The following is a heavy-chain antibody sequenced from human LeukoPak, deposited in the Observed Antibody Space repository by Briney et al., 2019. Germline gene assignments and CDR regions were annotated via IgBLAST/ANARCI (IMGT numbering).Heavy chain of an antibody. CDR1: GFTFSDYS. CDR3: ARVSILIVPYYAFDI. Sequence: GGSLRLSCAASGFTFSDYSMNWVRQAPGEGLEWVSSISSRSLYIHYADSVKGRFTISRDNVKNSLYLQMNSLRAEDTAVYYCARVSILIVPYYAFDIWGQGTMVTVSS. CDR2: ISSRSLYI. J-gene: IGHJ3*02. V-gene: IGHV3-21*01. D-gene: IGHD2/OR15-2a*01.